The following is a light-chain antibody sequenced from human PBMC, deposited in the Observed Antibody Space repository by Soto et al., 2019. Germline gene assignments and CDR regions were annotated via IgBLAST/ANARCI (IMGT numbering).Light chain of an antibody. CDR3: HQSFTTLWT. CDR1: QSVLYSSTKKNY. V-gene: IGKV4-1*01. Sequence: DIVVTQSPDSLAVSLGEGATINCKSSQSVLYSSTKKNYIAWYQQKPGQPPKLLIYWASTRESGVPSRFSGSGSGTDFILTITSLQPEDFATYYRHQSFTTLWTFGQGTKVDIK. J-gene: IGKJ1*01. CDR2: WAS.